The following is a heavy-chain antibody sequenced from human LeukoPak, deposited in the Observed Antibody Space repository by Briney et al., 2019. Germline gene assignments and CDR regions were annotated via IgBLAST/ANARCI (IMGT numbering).Heavy chain of an antibody. Sequence: SETLSLTCAVYGGSFSGYYWSWIRQPPGKGLEWIGEINHSGSTNYNPSLKSRVTISVDTSKNQFSLKLSSVTAADTAVYYCAREALRDWYFDLWGRGTLVTVSS. CDR2: INHSGST. V-gene: IGHV4-34*01. J-gene: IGHJ2*01. CDR1: GGSFSGYY. CDR3: AREALRDWYFDL.